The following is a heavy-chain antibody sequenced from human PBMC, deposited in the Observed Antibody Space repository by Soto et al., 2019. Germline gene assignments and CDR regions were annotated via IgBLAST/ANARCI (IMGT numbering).Heavy chain of an antibody. CDR1: GGSFSGYY. Sequence: PSETLSLTCAVYGGSFSGYYWSWIRQPPGKGLEWIGEINHSGSTNYNPSLKSRVTISVDTSKNQFSLKLSSVTAADTAVYYCARGARKGELWSHSNKNNWFDPWGQGTPVTVSS. CDR3: ARGARKGELWSHSNKNNWFDP. CDR2: INHSGST. D-gene: IGHD3-16*01. V-gene: IGHV4-34*01. J-gene: IGHJ5*02.